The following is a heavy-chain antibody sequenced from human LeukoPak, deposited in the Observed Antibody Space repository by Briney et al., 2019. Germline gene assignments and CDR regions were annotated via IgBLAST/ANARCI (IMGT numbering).Heavy chain of an antibody. CDR1: GGSFSGYY. CDR2: INHSGST. CDR3: ARGRGYNSFDY. Sequence: SETLSLTCAVYGGSFSGYYWSWIRQPPGKGLEWIGEINHSGSTNYNPPLKSRVTISVDTSKNQFSLMLSSVTAADTAVYYCARGRGYNSFDYWGQGTLVTVSS. V-gene: IGHV4-34*01. D-gene: IGHD5-24*01. J-gene: IGHJ4*02.